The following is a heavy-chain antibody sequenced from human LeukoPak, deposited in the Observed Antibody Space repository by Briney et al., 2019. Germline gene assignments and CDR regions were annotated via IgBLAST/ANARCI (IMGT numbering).Heavy chain of an antibody. CDR1: GGSFSGYY. CDR2: INHSGST. Sequence: PSETLSLTCAVYGGSFSGYYWSWIRQPPGKGLEWIGEINHSGSTNYNPSLKSRVTISVDTSKNQFSLKLSSVTAADTAVYYCAGDPIAAAGTRGWFDPWGQGTLVTVSS. CDR3: AGDPIAAAGTRGWFDP. J-gene: IGHJ5*02. V-gene: IGHV4-34*01. D-gene: IGHD6-13*01.